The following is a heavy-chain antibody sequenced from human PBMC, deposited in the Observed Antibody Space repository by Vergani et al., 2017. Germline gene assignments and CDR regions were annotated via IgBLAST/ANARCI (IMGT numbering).Heavy chain of an antibody. Sequence: QLQLQESGPGLVKPSETLSLTCTVSGGSISSSSYYWGWIRQPPGKGLEWIGSIYYSGSTYYNPSLKSRVTISVDTSKNQFSLKLSSVTAADTAVYYCARQILVGATSGSKYYFDYWGQGTLVTVSS. CDR2: IYYSGST. CDR1: GGSISSSSYY. D-gene: IGHD1-26*01. J-gene: IGHJ4*02. CDR3: ARQILVGATSGSKYYFDY. V-gene: IGHV4-39*01.